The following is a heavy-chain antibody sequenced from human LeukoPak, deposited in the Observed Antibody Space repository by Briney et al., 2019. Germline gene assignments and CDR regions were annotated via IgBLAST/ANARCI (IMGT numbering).Heavy chain of an antibody. Sequence: SETLSLTCTVSGGSINIYYWSWIRQPPGKGLEWIGYSYYSGSTNFNPSLKSRVTISFDTSKNELSLRLSSVTAADTAVYYCASLRGIVGASGVFDYWGQGTLVTVSS. J-gene: IGHJ4*02. CDR3: ASLRGIVGASGVFDY. V-gene: IGHV4-59*08. CDR1: GGSINIYY. CDR2: SYYSGST. D-gene: IGHD1-26*01.